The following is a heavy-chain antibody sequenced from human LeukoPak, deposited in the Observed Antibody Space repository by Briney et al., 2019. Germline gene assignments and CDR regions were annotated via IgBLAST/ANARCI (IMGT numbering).Heavy chain of an antibody. D-gene: IGHD3-10*01. J-gene: IGHJ4*02. Sequence: SETLSLTCTVSGGSISSSSYYWGWIRQPPGKGLEWIGGIYYSGSTYYNPSLKSRVTISVDTSKNQFSLKLSSVTAADTAVYYCARGSEYYYGSGSYFDYWGQGTLVTVSS. CDR1: GGSISSSSYY. CDR3: ARGSEYYYGSGSYFDY. V-gene: IGHV4-39*07. CDR2: IYYSGST.